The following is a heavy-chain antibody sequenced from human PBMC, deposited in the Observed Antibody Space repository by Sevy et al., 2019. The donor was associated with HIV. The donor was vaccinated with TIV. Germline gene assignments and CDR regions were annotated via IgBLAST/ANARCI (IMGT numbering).Heavy chain of an antibody. D-gene: IGHD6-19*01. CDR1: GFTFSSYA. CDR3: AKGRKQWLTFDY. V-gene: IGHV3-23*01. Sequence: GGSLRLSCVASGFTFSSYAMSWVRQAPGKGLEWVSAISGSGGSTYYADSVKGRFTISRDNSKNTLYLQMNSLRAEDTAVYYCAKGRKQWLTFDYWGQGTLVTVSS. J-gene: IGHJ4*02. CDR2: ISGSGGST.